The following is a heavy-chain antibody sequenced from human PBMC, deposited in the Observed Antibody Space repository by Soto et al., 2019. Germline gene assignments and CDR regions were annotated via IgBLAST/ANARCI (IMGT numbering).Heavy chain of an antibody. J-gene: IGHJ4*02. Sequence: QVQLVQSGAEVKMPGASVKVSCKASGYTFSGYYTHWVRQAPGQGLEWMGWMNPKSGGTYFAQKLQGRVTMTRDNSITTAYMELSSLRSEDTAVYFCVRAPLDYYSADYFDIWGQRTLVTVSS. V-gene: IGHV1-2*02. CDR1: GYTFSGYY. CDR3: VRAPLDYYSADYFDI. CDR2: MNPKSGGT. D-gene: IGHD2-21*01.